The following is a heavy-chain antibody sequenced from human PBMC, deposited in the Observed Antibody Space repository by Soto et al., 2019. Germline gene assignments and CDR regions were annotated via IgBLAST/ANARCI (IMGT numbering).Heavy chain of an antibody. CDR3: ARGTETTKNYHYGMAV. CDR1: GGSISSGGYY. V-gene: IGHV4-31*03. CDR2: IYYSGST. D-gene: IGHD1-1*01. Sequence: LSLTCTVSGGSISSGGYYWSWIRQHPGKGLEWIGYIYYSGSTYYNPSLKSRVTISVDTSKNQFSLKLSSVTAADTAVYYCARGTETTKNYHYGMAVWGQGTTVTVSS. J-gene: IGHJ6*02.